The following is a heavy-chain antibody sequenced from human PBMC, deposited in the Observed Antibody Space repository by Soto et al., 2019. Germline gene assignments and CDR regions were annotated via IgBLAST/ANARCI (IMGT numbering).Heavy chain of an antibody. D-gene: IGHD1-26*01. CDR2: IYPGDSDT. V-gene: IGHV5-51*01. Sequence: PGESLKISCKGSGYSFTSYWIGWVRQMPGKGLEWMGIIYPGDSDTRYSPSFQGQVTISADKSISTAYLQWSSLKASDTAMYYCARHGLAVGATTIYYYYYGMDVWGQGTTVTVS. CDR1: GYSFTSYW. J-gene: IGHJ6*02. CDR3: ARHGLAVGATTIYYYYYGMDV.